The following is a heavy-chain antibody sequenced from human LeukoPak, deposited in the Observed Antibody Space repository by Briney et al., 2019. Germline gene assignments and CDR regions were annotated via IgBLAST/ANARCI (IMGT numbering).Heavy chain of an antibody. CDR3: ARCITVFGVVIPEYYYYYMDV. CDR2: MSNSDATT. J-gene: IGHJ6*03. V-gene: IGHV3-23*01. Sequence: GGSLRLSCAASGFTFSNYAMNWVRQAPGKGLDWVSSMSNSDATTYYTDSVRGRFIISRDNSKNTLYLQMNSLRVEDTAVYYCARCITVFGVVIPEYYYYYMDVWGKGATVTVSS. CDR1: GFTFSNYA. D-gene: IGHD3-3*01.